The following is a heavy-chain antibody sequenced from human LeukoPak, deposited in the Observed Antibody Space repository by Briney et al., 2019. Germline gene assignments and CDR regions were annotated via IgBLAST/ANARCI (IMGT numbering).Heavy chain of an antibody. CDR2: IKSKTDGGTT. CDR1: GFTFTNAW. CDR3: TTVSDYGDYFDY. D-gene: IGHD4-17*01. V-gene: IGHV3-15*01. Sequence: GGSLRLSCAASGFTFTNAWMSWVRQAPGKGLEWVGRIKSKTDGGTTDYAAPVKGRFTISRDDSKNTLHLQMNSLKTEDTAVYSCTTVSDYGDYFDYWGQGTLVTVSS. J-gene: IGHJ4*02.